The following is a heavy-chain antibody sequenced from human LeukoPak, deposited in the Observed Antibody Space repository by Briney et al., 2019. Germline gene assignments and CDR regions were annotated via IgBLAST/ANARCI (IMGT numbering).Heavy chain of an antibody. J-gene: IGHJ6*02. D-gene: IGHD2-2*01. CDR2: ISSNGGST. Sequence: GGSLRLSCSASGFTFSSYAMHWVRQAPGKGLEYVSAISSNGGSTYYADSVKGRFTISRGNSKNTLYLQMSSLRAEDTAVYYCVKGGYCSSTSCDYYGMDVWGQGTTVTVSS. V-gene: IGHV3-64D*09. CDR3: VKGGYCSSTSCDYYGMDV. CDR1: GFTFSSYA.